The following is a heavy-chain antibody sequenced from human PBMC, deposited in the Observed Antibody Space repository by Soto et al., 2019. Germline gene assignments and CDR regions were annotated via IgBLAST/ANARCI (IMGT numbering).Heavy chain of an antibody. Sequence: QVQLVESGGGVVKPGGSLRLSCAASGFTFNNYGMHWVRQAPGEGLEWVAVVSYDGRVQYYADSAKGRFTISRDNSKKTLYLQMNSLRDDDTDVYYCDKEISQKTSKWSFDLWGRGTLVTVSS. CDR3: DKEISQKTSKWSFDL. CDR2: VSYDGRVQ. D-gene: IGHD2-2*01. V-gene: IGHV3-30*18. J-gene: IGHJ2*01. CDR1: GFTFNNYG.